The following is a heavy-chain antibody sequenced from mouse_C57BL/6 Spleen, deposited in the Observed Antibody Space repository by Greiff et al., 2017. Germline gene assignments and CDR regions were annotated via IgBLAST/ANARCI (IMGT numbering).Heavy chain of an antibody. CDR2: IYPSDSET. D-gene: IGHD1-1*01. Sequence: QVQLQQPGAELVRPGSSVKLSCKASGYTFTSSWMDWVKQRPGQGLEWIGNIYPSDSETHYNQKFKDKATLTVDKSSSTAYMQLSSLTSEDSAVYYCARSFITTVVDYLDYWGEGTALADCS. CDR3: ARSFITTVVDYLDY. CDR1: GYTFTSSW. V-gene: IGHV1-61*01. J-gene: IGHJ2*01.